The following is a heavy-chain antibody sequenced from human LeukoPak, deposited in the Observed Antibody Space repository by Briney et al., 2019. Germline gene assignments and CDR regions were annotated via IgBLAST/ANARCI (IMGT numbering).Heavy chain of an antibody. CDR3: ARRRSGSYVPVYYFDY. V-gene: IGHV5-51*01. J-gene: IGHJ4*02. Sequence: GESLKISCKRSGYSFTSYWIGGVRQMPGKGLEWMGIIYPGDSDTRYTTSFQGQVTISADKSISTTYLQWGSLRASDTAMYYCARRRSGSYVPVYYFDYWGQGTLVTVSS. D-gene: IGHD1-26*01. CDR2: IYPGDSDT. CDR1: GYSFTSYW.